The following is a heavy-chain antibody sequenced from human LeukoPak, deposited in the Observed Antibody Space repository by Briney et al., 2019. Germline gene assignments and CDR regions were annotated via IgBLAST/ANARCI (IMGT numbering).Heavy chain of an antibody. D-gene: IGHD3-16*01. CDR3: ARGGVVPRRITFGEVKGENVDY. V-gene: IGHV1-2*06. J-gene: IGHJ4*02. CDR2: INPNSSGT. CDR1: GSTFTDYY. Sequence: ASVKVSCKASGSTFTDYYLHWVRQAPGQGLEWMGRINPNSSGTNYAQKFQGRVTMTRDTSISTAYMELSSLRSDDTAVYYCARGGVVPRRITFGEVKGENVDYWGQGTLVTVSS.